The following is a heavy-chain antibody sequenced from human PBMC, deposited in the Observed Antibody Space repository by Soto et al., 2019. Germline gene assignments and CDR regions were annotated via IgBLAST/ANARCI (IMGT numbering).Heavy chain of an antibody. CDR1: GGSFSGYY. V-gene: IGHV4-34*01. Sequence: SETLSLTCAVYGGSFSGYYWSWIRQPPGKGLEWIGEINHSGSTNYNPSLKSRVTISVDTSKNQFSLKLSSVTAADTAVYYCARQAFIAARRYYYMDVWGKGTTVTVSS. J-gene: IGHJ6*03. D-gene: IGHD6-6*01. CDR3: ARQAFIAARRYYYMDV. CDR2: INHSGST.